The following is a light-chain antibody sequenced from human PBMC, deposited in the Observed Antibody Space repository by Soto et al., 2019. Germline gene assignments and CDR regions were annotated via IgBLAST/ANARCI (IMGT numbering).Light chain of an antibody. CDR3: QQYDTYST. J-gene: IGKJ1*01. Sequence: DIQMTQSPSTLSASVGDRVTITCRASQSISRWLAWYKQKPGKAPKILIDKASSLQSGVPSRFNGSGSGTEFTLTISSLQPDDFAPYYCQQYDTYSTFGQGTKVEIK. CDR2: KAS. V-gene: IGKV1-5*03. CDR1: QSISRW.